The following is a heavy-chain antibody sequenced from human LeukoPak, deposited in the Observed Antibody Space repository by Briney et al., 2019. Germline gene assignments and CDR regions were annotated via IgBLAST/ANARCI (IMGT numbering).Heavy chain of an antibody. D-gene: IGHD3-22*01. Sequence: SETLSLTCTVSGGSISSSSYYWGWIRQPPGKGLEWIGSIYYSGSTYYNPSLKSRVTISVDTSKNQFSLKLSSVTAADAAVYYCARRYYYDSSGSSAFDIWGQGTMVTVSS. CDR1: GGSISSSSYY. CDR2: IYYSGST. CDR3: ARRYYYDSSGSSAFDI. J-gene: IGHJ3*02. V-gene: IGHV4-39*01.